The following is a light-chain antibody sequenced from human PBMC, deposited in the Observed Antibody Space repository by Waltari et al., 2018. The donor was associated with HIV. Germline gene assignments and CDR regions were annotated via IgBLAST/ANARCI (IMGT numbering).Light chain of an antibody. V-gene: IGLV2-8*01. CDR2: EVT. Sequence: QSALTQPPSASGSLGQSVTISCTASSSDIGAYDSVSWFQQHPRSAPKLLLYEVTRLPSTVSDRFSGSRSGSTAFLTVAGLQPDDEATYFCSSYGDSLRVLFGGGTNVTVL. CDR3: SSYGDSLRVL. J-gene: IGLJ3*02. CDR1: SSDIGAYDS.